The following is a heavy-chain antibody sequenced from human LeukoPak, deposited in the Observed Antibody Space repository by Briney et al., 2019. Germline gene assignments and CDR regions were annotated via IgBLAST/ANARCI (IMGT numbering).Heavy chain of an antibody. V-gene: IGHV1-58*02. CDR3: AADFFDFWSGARMWAFDI. CDR2: IVVGSGNT. D-gene: IGHD3-3*01. Sequence: ASVKVSCKASGFTFTSSAMQWERQARGQRLEWIGWIVVGSGNTNYAQKFQERVTITRDMSTSTAYMELSSLRSEDTAVYYCAADFFDFWSGARMWAFDIWGQGTMVTVSS. J-gene: IGHJ3*02. CDR1: GFTFTSSA.